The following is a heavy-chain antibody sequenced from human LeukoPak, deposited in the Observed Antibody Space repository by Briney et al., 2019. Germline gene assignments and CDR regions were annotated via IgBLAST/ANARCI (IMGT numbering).Heavy chain of an antibody. CDR2: IKPDGSEK. D-gene: IGHD1-7*01. J-gene: IGHJ4*02. CDR1: GFTFSSYS. Sequence: PGGSLRLSCAASGFTFSSYSMNWVRQAPGKGLEWVAKIKPDGSEKDHVDSVKGRFTISRDNAKNTLYLQMNSLRAEDTAVYYCASGNWNYVATFDYWGQGTLVTVSS. CDR3: ASGNWNYVATFDY. V-gene: IGHV3-7*01.